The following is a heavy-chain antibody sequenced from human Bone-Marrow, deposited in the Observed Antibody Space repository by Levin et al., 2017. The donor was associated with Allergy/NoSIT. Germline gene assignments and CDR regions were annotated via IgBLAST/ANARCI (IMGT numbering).Heavy chain of an antibody. CDR2: ISPWNGDT. J-gene: IGHJ5*02. CDR1: GYTFTNYG. CDR3: ARDGRAYCSATSCYRVTWFDP. D-gene: IGHD2-2*01. V-gene: IGHV1-18*01. Sequence: ASVKVSCKASGYTFTNYGLIWVRQAPGQGPEWMGWISPWNGDTKYAQKFQGRVTMTTDTSTSTAYMELRSLRSDDTAVYYCARDGRAYCSATSCYRVTWFDPWGQGTLVTVSS.